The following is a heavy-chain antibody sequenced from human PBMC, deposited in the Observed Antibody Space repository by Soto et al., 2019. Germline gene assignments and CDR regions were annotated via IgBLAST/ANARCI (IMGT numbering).Heavy chain of an antibody. V-gene: IGHV4-38-2*02. J-gene: IGHJ4*01. CDR1: GYSIGSGSY. CDR3: ARVHVMVVAGSTFDY. D-gene: IGHD6-19*01. Sequence: SETLSLTCTVSGYSIGSGSYWAWIRQPPGKGPEWIASIYHGGTTFYNPSLKSRITISVDTSNNQFSLKLTPVTAAHTAVYYCARVHVMVVAGSTFDYWCHGILLTVSS. CDR2: IYHGGTT.